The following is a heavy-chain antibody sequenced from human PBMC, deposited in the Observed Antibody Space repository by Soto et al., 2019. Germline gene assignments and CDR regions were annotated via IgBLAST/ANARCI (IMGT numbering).Heavy chain of an antibody. CDR1: GASVGSGEYY. V-gene: IGHV4-30-4*01. J-gene: IGHJ3*01. Sequence: QVQLQESGPGLVKPSQTLSLACSVSGASVGSGEYYYSWIRQPPGKGLEWIGYIYDSGITHYTPSLNRRLTMSLDTVNNQVSLKLHSLTAADTAVYFCARDVAHGYTENVWGQGTLVTVSS. CDR2: IYDSGIT. D-gene: IGHD5-18*01. CDR3: ARDVAHGYTENV.